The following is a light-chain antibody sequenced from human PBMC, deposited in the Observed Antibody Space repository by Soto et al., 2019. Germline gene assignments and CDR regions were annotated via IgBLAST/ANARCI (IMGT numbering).Light chain of an antibody. CDR1: QSISRN. V-gene: IGKV1-39*01. Sequence: IQMTQSPSSLSASVGDRVTITCRASQSISRNLNWYQQKPGKAPELLMFAAANLESGVPSRFRGSGSGTDFTLTISSLQPEDVATYYCQQTHSTIHSFGQGTKVDIK. J-gene: IGKJ2*01. CDR2: AAA. CDR3: QQTHSTIHS.